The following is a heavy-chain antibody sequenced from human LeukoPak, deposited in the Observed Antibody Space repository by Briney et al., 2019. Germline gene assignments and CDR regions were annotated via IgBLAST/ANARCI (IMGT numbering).Heavy chain of an antibody. D-gene: IGHD2-21*01. CDR2: ISAYNGNT. Sequence: ASVKVSCKASGYTFTSYGISWVRQAPGQGLEWMGWISAYNGNTNYAQKLQGRVTMTTDTSTSTAYMELRSLRSDDTAVYYRARAAYCGGDCYSPFDYWGQGTLVTVSS. V-gene: IGHV1-18*01. CDR3: ARAAYCGGDCYSPFDY. J-gene: IGHJ4*02. CDR1: GYTFTSYG.